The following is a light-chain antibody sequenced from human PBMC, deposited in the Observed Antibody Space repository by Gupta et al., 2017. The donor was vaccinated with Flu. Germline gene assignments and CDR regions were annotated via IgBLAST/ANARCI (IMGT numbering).Light chain of an antibody. CDR1: QSVSSSF. J-gene: IGKJ2*01. CDR3: QQEGSSPRT. CDR2: GAS. Sequence: EIVLTQSPGILSLSPGERATLSCRASQSVSSSFLAWYQQKPGQAPRLLIYGASSRATGIPDRFSGSGSGTDFTLTVSRLEPEDFAVYYCQQEGSSPRTFGQGTKLEIK. V-gene: IGKV3-20*01.